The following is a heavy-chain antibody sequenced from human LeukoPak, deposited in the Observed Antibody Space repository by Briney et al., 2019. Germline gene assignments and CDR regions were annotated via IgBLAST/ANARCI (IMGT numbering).Heavy chain of an antibody. CDR3: ARSPGGPHNTYDS. D-gene: IGHD4-23*01. CDR1: GYTFTGYY. Sequence: ASVKVSCKASGYTFTGYYMHWVRQAPGQGLEWMGWINTHTGDPTYVQGFTGRFVFSLDASARTTFLQISSLKPDDTAMYYCARSPGGPHNTYDSWGQGTLVTVFS. J-gene: IGHJ4*02. CDR2: INTHTGDP. V-gene: IGHV7-4-1*02.